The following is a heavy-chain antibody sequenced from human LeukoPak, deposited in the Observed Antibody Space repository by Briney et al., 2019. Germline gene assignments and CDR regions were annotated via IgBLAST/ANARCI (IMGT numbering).Heavy chain of an antibody. CDR1: GFTFSSYA. CDR2: ISGSGGST. CDR3: AKDQVVAATSAYYFDY. Sequence: GGSLRLSCAASGFTFSSYAMSWVRQAPGKGLEWVSAISGSGGSTYYADSVKGRFTISRDNSKNTLYLQMNSLRAEDTAVYYCAKDQVVAATSAYYFDYWGQGTLVTVSS. D-gene: IGHD2-15*01. V-gene: IGHV3-23*01. J-gene: IGHJ4*02.